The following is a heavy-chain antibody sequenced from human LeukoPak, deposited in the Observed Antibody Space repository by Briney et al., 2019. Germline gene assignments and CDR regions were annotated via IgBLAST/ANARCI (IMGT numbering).Heavy chain of an antibody. Sequence: SETLSLTCTVSGGSISNYYWSLIRHPPGKGLEGIGYIYTSGSTNYNPSPKSRVTISVDMSKNKFSLKLSSVTAADTALYYCARHKGGRYSGSYLDYWGQATLVTVSS. D-gene: IGHD1-26*01. V-gene: IGHV4-4*09. CDR2: IYTSGST. CDR3: ARHKGGRYSGSYLDY. CDR1: GGSISNYY. J-gene: IGHJ4*02.